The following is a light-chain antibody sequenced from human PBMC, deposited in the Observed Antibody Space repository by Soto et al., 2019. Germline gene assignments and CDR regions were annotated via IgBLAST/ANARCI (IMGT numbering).Light chain of an antibody. CDR2: NTS. V-gene: IGKV3-20*01. CDR3: HQYANSPQT. Sequence: EIVLTQSPGTLSLSPGERATLSCRASQSVGNNYLAWYQQKPGQAPRLLIYNTSKRATGISDRFSGSGSGTDSTLTISRLEPEDFAVFYCHQYANSPQTFGQGTRLEIK. CDR1: QSVGNNY. J-gene: IGKJ5*01.